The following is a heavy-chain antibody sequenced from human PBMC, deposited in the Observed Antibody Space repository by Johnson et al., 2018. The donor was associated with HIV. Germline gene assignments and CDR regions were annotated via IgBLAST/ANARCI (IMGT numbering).Heavy chain of an antibody. V-gene: IGHV3-30*02. CDR1: GFTFSSYG. Sequence: QVQLVESGGGVVQPGGSLRLSCAASGFTFSSYGMHWVRQAPGKGLEWVAFIRYDGSNKYYADSVKGRLTISRDNSKNTLYLQMNSLRAEDTAVYYCAKGQTGYSSSWDSGGAFDIWGQGTMVTVSS. CDR2: IRYDGSNK. D-gene: IGHD6-13*01. J-gene: IGHJ3*02. CDR3: AKGQTGYSSSWDSGGAFDI.